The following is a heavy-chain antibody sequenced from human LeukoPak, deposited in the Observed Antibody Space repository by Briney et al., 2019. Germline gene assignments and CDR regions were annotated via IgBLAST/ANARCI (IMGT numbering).Heavy chain of an antibody. Sequence: GGSLRLSCTASGFTFGDYAMGWVRQAPGKGLEWVSAISGSCGSTYYADSVKGRFTISRDNSKNTLYPQMNSLSAEDTAVYYCAKDQIAPADYWGQGTLVTVSS. D-gene: IGHD2/OR15-2a*01. J-gene: IGHJ4*02. CDR1: GFTFGDYA. CDR2: ISGSCGST. CDR3: AKDQIAPADY. V-gene: IGHV3-23*01.